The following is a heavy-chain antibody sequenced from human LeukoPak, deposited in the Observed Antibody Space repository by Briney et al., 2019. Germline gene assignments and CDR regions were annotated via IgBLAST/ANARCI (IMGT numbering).Heavy chain of an antibody. CDR2: INQDGSVI. J-gene: IGHJ3*02. D-gene: IGHD2-15*01. Sequence: EGSLRLSCAASGFTFSSSWMTWIRQAPGTGLEWLANINQDGSVINYVDSVRGRFTISRDNAKYSLYLQLNSLRAEDTAVYYCARDIAYHAFDIWGQGTMVTVSS. CDR3: ARDIAYHAFDI. CDR1: GFTFSSSW. V-gene: IGHV3-7*01.